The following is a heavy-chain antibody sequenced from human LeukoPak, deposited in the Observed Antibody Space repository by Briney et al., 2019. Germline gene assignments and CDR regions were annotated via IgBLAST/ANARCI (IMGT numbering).Heavy chain of an antibody. D-gene: IGHD3-22*01. J-gene: IGHJ4*02. V-gene: IGHV4-59*08. Sequence: SETLSLTCTVSGGSISNYYWSWLRQPPGKGLEWIGYIYYSGSTNYNPSLKSRLTLSVDTSKNQFSLKLSSVTATDTAVYYCARHLYYNSTGLSFDYWGQGTLVTVSS. CDR3: ARHLYYNSTGLSFDY. CDR1: GGSISNYY. CDR2: IYYSGST.